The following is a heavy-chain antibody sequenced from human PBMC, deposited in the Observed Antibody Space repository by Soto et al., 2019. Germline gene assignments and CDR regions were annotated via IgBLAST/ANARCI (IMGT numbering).Heavy chain of an antibody. CDR2: IYTSGST. Sequence: PSETLSLTCTVSGGSISSYYWSWIRQPAGKGLEWIGRIYTSGSTNYNPSLKSRVTMSVDTSKNQFSLKLSSVTAADTAVYYCARDLPSSIFGVVIYPLDYWGQGTLVTVSS. J-gene: IGHJ4*02. CDR3: ARDLPSSIFGVVIYPLDY. V-gene: IGHV4-4*07. D-gene: IGHD3-3*01. CDR1: GGSISSYY.